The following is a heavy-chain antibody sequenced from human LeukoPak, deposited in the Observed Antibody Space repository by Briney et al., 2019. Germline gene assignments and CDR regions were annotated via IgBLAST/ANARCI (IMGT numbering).Heavy chain of an antibody. V-gene: IGHV4-59*01. CDR3: AREPQHRAPSIREYYFDY. CDR1: GGSISSYY. Sequence: SETLSLTCTVSGGSISSYYWSWIRQPPGKGLEWIGYIYYSGSTNYNPSLKSRVTISVDTSKNQFSLKLSSVTAADTAVYYCAREPQHRAPSIREYYFDYWGQGTLVTVSS. CDR2: IYYSGST. J-gene: IGHJ4*02.